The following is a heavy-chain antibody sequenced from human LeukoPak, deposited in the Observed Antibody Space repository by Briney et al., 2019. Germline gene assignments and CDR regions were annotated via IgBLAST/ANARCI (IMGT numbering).Heavy chain of an antibody. V-gene: IGHV3-21*01. CDR1: GFTFSSYS. Sequence: PGGSLRLSCAASGFTFSSYSMNWVRQAPGKGLEWVSSISSSSSYIYYADSVKGRFTISRDNAKNSLYLQMNSLRAEDTAVYYCARPRRHYDFWSGPIDYWGQGTLVTVSS. D-gene: IGHD3-3*01. CDR2: ISSSSSYI. CDR3: ARPRRHYDFWSGPIDY. J-gene: IGHJ4*02.